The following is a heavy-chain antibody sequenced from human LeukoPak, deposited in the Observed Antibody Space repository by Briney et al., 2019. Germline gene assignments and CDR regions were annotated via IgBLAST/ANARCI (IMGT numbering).Heavy chain of an antibody. CDR3: ARGGVGENYYGMDV. V-gene: IGHV1-46*02. Sequence: ASVKVSCKASGYTFNSYYMYWVRQAPGQGLEWMGIVNPSGGSTSYAQKFQGRVTMTRDTSTSTVYMDLSSLRSEDTAVYYCARGGVGENYYGMDVWGQGTTVTVSS. J-gene: IGHJ6*02. D-gene: IGHD2/OR15-2a*01. CDR2: VNPSGGST. CDR1: GYTFNSYY.